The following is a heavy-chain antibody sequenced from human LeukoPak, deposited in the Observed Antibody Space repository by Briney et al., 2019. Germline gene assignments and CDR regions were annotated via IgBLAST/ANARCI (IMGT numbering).Heavy chain of an antibody. J-gene: IGHJ1*01. CDR1: VGTFSSYA. CDR3: ARGPVVGANQH. V-gene: IGHV1-69*13. CDR2: IIPIFGTA. Sequence: ASVKVSCKASVGTFSSYAISWVRQAHGQGLEWMGGIIPIFGTANYAQKFQGRVTITADESTSTAYMELSSLRSEDTAVYYCARGPVVGANQHWGQGTLVTVSS. D-gene: IGHD1-26*01.